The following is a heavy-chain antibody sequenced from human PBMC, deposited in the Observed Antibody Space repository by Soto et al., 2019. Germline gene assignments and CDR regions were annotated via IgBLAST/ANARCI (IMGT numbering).Heavy chain of an antibody. D-gene: IGHD5-12*01. V-gene: IGHV5-10-1*01. CDR1: GYSFTSYW. CDR2: IDPSDSYT. Sequence: GESLKISCKGSGYSFTSYWISWVRQMPGKGLEWMGRIDPSDSYTNYSPSFQGHVTISADKSISTAYLQWSSLKASDTAMYYCATLGGWLRFHSPPPYYYGMDVWGQGTTVTV. J-gene: IGHJ6*02. CDR3: ATLGGWLRFHSPPPYYYGMDV.